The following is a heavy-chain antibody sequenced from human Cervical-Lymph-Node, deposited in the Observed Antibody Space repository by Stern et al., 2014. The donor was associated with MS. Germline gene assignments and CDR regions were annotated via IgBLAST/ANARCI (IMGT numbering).Heavy chain of an antibody. J-gene: IGHJ2*01. CDR3: ARERQQYCNSEGCSYWYFDL. V-gene: IGHV4-4*02. Sequence: VQLVESGPGLVKPSGTLSLTCAVSGGSVSSTNWWSWVRQSPGKGLEWIGNIYHSGPSNSPRSLSSRVSISRDNPKTHLSLHLTSVTAADTAVYYCARERQQYCNSEGCSYWYFDLWGRGTLVTVSS. CDR1: GGSVSSTNW. CDR2: IYHSGPS. D-gene: IGHD2/OR15-2a*01.